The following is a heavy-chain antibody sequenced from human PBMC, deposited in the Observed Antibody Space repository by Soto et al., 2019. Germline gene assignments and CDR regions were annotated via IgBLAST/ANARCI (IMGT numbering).Heavy chain of an antibody. CDR1: GFTFSTYA. J-gene: IGHJ4*02. CDR2: IWSDSTNK. Sequence: QVQLVESGGGVVQPGRSLGLSCTASGFTFSTYAMHWVRQAPGKGLEWVAVIWSDSTNKYYAHSVKGRFTISRDNSKXTVDLKMNNMRVEDTAVYYCARPVYDTVAGYRHFDNWGQGTLVTVSS. CDR3: ARPVYDTVAGYRHFDN. V-gene: IGHV3-33*01. D-gene: IGHD3-9*01.